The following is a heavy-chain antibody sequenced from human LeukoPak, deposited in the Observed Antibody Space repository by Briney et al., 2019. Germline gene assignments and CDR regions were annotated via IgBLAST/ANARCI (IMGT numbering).Heavy chain of an antibody. CDR3: ATVRGGRDATDTYYFDY. CDR2: FDPEDGET. V-gene: IGHV1-24*01. CDR1: GYTLTELS. D-gene: IGHD2-15*01. Sequence: ASVKVSCKVSGYTLTELSMHWVRQAPGKGLEWMGGFDPEDGETIYAQKFQGRVTMTEDTSADTAYMELSSLRSEDTAVYYCATVRGGRDATDTYYFDYWGQGTLVTVSS. J-gene: IGHJ4*02.